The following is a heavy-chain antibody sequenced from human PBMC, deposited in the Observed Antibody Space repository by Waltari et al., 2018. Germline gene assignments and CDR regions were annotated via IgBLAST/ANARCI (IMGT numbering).Heavy chain of an antibody. Sequence: EVQLLESGGGLVQPGGSLRLSCAASGFTFSSYAMSWVRQAPGEGLEWVSVIYSGGSTYYADSVKGRFTISRDNSKNTLYLQMNSLRAEDTAVYYCAKPVRGGGLRFDYWGQGTLVTVSS. D-gene: IGHD3-16*01. CDR1: GFTFSSYA. V-gene: IGHV3-23*03. J-gene: IGHJ4*02. CDR2: IYSGGST. CDR3: AKPVRGGGLRFDY.